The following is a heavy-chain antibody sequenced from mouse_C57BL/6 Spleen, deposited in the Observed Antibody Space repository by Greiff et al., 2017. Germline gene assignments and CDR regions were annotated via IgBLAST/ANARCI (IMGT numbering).Heavy chain of an antibody. CDR3: TRGGYGSSYYFDY. J-gene: IGHJ2*01. Sequence: EVMLVESGEGLVKPGGSLKLSCAASGFTFSSYAMSWVRQTPEKRLEWVAYISSGGDYIYYADTVKGRFTISRDNARNTLYLQLSSWKSEDTAMYYCTRGGYGSSYYFDYWGQGTTLTVSS. D-gene: IGHD1-1*01. CDR1: GFTFSSYA. CDR2: ISSGGDYI. V-gene: IGHV5-9-1*02.